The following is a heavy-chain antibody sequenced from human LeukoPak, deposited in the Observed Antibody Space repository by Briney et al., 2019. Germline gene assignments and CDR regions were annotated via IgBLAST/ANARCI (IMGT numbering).Heavy chain of an antibody. Sequence: SQTLSLTCVISGDSVSSNSAAWNWIRQSPSRGLEWLGRTYYRSKWFNDYAVSVKSRITIKPDTSKNQCSLRLNSVTTEDTAVYYCTGEPEQQLVRAWFDPWGQGTLVTVSS. D-gene: IGHD6-13*01. J-gene: IGHJ5*02. V-gene: IGHV6-1*01. CDR1: GDSVSSNSAA. CDR3: TGEPEQQLVRAWFDP. CDR2: TYYRSKWFN.